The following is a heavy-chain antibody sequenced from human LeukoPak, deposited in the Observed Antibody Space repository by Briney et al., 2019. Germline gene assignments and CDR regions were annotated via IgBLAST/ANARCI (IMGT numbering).Heavy chain of an antibody. V-gene: IGHV3-33*06. D-gene: IGHD2-2*01. CDR1: GFTFSSYG. CDR2: IWYGGSNK. J-gene: IGHJ4*02. Sequence: GGSLRLSCAASGFTFSSYGMHWVRQAPGKGLEWVAVIWYGGSNKYYADSVKGRFTISRDNSKNTLYLQMNSLRAEDTAVYYCAKDHLGYCSSTSCYIKGTFDYWGQGTLVTVSS. CDR3: AKDHLGYCSSTSCYIKGTFDY.